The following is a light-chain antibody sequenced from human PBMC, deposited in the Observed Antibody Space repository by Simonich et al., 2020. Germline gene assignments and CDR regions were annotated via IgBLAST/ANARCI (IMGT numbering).Light chain of an antibody. V-gene: IGKV1-13*02. CDR1: QGISSA. Sequence: AIQLTQSPSSLSASVGDRVTITCRASQGISSALAWYQQKPGKAPKLLIYDASSLESGVPSRFSGSGSGTDFTLTISSLQPEDFATYYCQQFNSYSLITFGQGTPLEIK. CDR3: QQFNSYSLIT. CDR2: DAS. J-gene: IGKJ5*01.